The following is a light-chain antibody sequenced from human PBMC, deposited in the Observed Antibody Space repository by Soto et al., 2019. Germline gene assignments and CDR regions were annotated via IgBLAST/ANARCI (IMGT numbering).Light chain of an antibody. CDR3: QSYDSSLSGLDV. V-gene: IGLV1-40*01. CDR2: GNS. CDR1: SSNIGAGYD. Sequence: QAVVTQPPSVSGAPGQRVTISCTGSSSNIGAGYDVHWYQQLPGTAPKLLIYGNSNRPSGVPDRFSGSKSGTSASLAITGLQAEDEADDYGQSYDSSLSGLDVFGTGTKLTVL. J-gene: IGLJ1*01.